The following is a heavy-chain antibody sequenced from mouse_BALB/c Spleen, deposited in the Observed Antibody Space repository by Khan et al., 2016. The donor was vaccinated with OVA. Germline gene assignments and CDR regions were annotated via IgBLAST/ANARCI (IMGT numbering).Heavy chain of an antibody. CDR1: GYTFTNYV. J-gene: IGHJ3*01. D-gene: IGHD2-13*01. CDR2: INPYNAGT. V-gene: IGHV1S136*01. CDR3: AREGSSCDCSFPY. Sequence: EVQLQESGPELVEPGASVKMSCKASGYTFTNYVMHWVKQKPGQGLEWIGYINPYNAGTRYNEKFKGKATLTSDISSTTAYMELSSLTSEDSAVYDCAREGSSCDCSFPYWGQGTLVTVSA.